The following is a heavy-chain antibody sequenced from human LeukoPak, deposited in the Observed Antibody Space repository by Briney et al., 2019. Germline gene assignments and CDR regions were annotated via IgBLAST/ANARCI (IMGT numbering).Heavy chain of an antibody. CDR1: GGSFIGYY. V-gene: IGHV4-34*01. D-gene: IGHD3-3*01. CDR2: INHSGST. J-gene: IGHJ6*03. Sequence: SETLSLTCAVYGGSFIGYYWSWLRQPPGKGLEWIGEINHSGSTNYNPSLKSRVTISVATSKNQFSLKLSSVTAADTAVYYCATQPEGTFWSAYYTGGLGYYYYMDVWGKGTTVTVSS. CDR3: ATQPEGTFWSAYYTGGLGYYYYMDV.